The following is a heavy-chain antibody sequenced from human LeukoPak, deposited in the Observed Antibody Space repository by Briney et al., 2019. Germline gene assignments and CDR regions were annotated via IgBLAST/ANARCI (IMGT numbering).Heavy chain of an antibody. CDR2: INPNSGGT. J-gene: IGHJ3*02. CDR3: ARAANHIVVVPAAIRIRAFDI. CDR1: GYTFTGYY. D-gene: IGHD2-2*02. Sequence: GASVKVSCKASGYTFTGYYMHWVRQAPGQGLEWMGWINPNSGGTNYAQKFQGRVTMTRDTSISTAYMELSRLRSDDTAVYYCARAANHIVVVPAAIRIRAFDIWGQGTMVTVSS. V-gene: IGHV1-2*02.